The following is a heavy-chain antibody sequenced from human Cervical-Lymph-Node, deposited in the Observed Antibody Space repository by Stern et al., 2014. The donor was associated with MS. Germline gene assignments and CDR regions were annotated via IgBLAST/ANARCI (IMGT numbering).Heavy chain of an antibody. D-gene: IGHD1-1*01. CDR3: VRRNDAALDH. CDR2: MRIQVNGYTK. V-gene: IGHV3-72*01. CDR1: GLTFSDQY. J-gene: IGHJ4*02. Sequence: EVQLVESGGGLVQPGGSLRLSCAVSGLTFSDQYMDWVRQAQGTGLEWDGRMRIQVNGYTKEYAASVKGRFTITRDQSENSCNLQMNSLQTEDTAVYYCVRRNDAALDHWGQGTLVTVSS.